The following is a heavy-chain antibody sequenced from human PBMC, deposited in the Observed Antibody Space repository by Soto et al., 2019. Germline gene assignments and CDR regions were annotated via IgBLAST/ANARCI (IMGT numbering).Heavy chain of an antibody. Sequence: PSETLSLTCTVSGGSISPYFWSWIRQPPGKGLEWIGYIHDSGNTRYNPSLKSRVTISVDTSKNQFSLNLSSVTAADTAVYYCARDRTTFSDSRYYFYAMDVWGPGTTVTVSS. CDR2: IHDSGNT. J-gene: IGHJ6*02. D-gene: IGHD3-9*01. CDR3: ARDRTTFSDSRYYFYAMDV. CDR1: GGSISPYF. V-gene: IGHV4-59*01.